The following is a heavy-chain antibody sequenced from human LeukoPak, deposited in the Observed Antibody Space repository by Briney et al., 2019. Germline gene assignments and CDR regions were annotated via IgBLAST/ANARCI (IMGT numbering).Heavy chain of an antibody. D-gene: IGHD3-22*01. V-gene: IGHV1-18*01. Sequence: GASVKVSCKSSGYTVTNYGVIWVRQAPGQGLDWMGWISPYNGNTNYAQNFKDRITMTTDTSTNTAYMELRSLRSDDTAVYYCARDRLTSSSFRHYYDTAGYQSDAFDLWGQGTTVIVSS. CDR3: ARDRLTSSSFRHYYDTAGYQSDAFDL. CDR2: ISPYNGNT. CDR1: GYTVTNYG. J-gene: IGHJ3*01.